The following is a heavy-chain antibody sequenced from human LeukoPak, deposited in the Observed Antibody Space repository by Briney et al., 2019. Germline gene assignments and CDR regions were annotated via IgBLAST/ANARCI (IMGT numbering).Heavy chain of an antibody. D-gene: IGHD6-13*01. V-gene: IGHV3-53*01. Sequence: GGSLRLSCAASGFTVSSNYMSWVRQAPGKGLEWVSVIYSGGSTYYADSVKGRFTISRDNSENTLNLQMNSLRAEDTAIYYCAKARAGDITAAFNYWGQGTLVTVSS. CDR2: IYSGGST. CDR1: GFTVSSNY. J-gene: IGHJ4*02. CDR3: AKARAGDITAAFNY.